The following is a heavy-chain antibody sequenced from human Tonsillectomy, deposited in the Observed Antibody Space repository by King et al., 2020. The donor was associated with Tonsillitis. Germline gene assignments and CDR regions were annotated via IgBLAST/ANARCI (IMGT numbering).Heavy chain of an antibody. J-gene: IGHJ5*02. Sequence: QLVQSGAEVKKPGASVKVSCKASGYTFTDYYVHLVRQAPGQGLEWMGGINPNSGGTKYAQKFQGRVTMTRDTSLSTAYMELSRLGSDDTAVYYCARESSNWYNWFDPWGQGTLVTVSS. D-gene: IGHD6-13*01. CDR1: GYTFTDYY. CDR2: INPNSGGT. V-gene: IGHV1-2*02. CDR3: ARESSNWYNWFDP.